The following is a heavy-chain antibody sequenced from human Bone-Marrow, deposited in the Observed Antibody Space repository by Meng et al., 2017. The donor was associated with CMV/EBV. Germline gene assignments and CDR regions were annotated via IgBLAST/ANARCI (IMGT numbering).Heavy chain of an antibody. CDR3: AREARGYSYGFGAFDI. CDR2: ISYDGSNK. Sequence: GESLKISCAASGFTFSSYGMHWVRQAPGKGLEWVAVISYDGSNKYYADSVKGRFTISRDNSKNTLYLQMNSLRAEDTAVYYCAREARGYSYGFGAFDIWGQGTMVIVSS. V-gene: IGHV3-30*19. CDR1: GFTFSSYG. D-gene: IGHD5-18*01. J-gene: IGHJ3*02.